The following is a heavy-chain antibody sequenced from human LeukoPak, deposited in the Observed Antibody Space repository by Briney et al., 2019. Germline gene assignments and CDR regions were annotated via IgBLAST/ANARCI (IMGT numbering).Heavy chain of an antibody. V-gene: IGHV4-4*07. J-gene: IGHJ4*02. D-gene: IGHD3-10*01. Sequence: SETPSLTCTVSGGSISSYYWSWIRQPAGKGLEWIGRIYTSGSTNYNPSLKSRVTMSVDTSKNQFSLKLSSVTAADTAVYYCARAPYYYGSGRQYYFDYWGQGTLVTVSS. CDR2: IYTSGST. CDR1: GGSISSYY. CDR3: ARAPYYYGSGRQYYFDY.